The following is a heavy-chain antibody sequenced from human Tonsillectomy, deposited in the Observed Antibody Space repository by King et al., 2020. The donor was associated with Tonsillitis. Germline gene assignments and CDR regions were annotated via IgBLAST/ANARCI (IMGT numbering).Heavy chain of an antibody. J-gene: IGHJ6*02. CDR3: TSDRGSAAGLYYFYVLDV. V-gene: IGHV4-59*01. CDR1: GDSISSSY. D-gene: IGHD6-13*01. CDR2: IYYSGNT. Sequence: VQLQESGPGLVKPSETLSLTCTVSGDSISSSYWSWFRQPPGKGLEWIGYIYYSGNTNYNPSLKNRVTMSVATSKNQFSLQLNSMTAADSAVYYCTSDRGSAAGLYYFYVLDVWGQGTTVTVSS.